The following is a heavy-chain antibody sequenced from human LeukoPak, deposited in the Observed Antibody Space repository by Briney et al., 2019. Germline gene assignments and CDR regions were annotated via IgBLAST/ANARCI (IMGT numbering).Heavy chain of an antibody. CDR1: GYTFTSYG. Sequence: ASVKVSCKASGYTFTSYGISWVRQAPGQGLEWMGWNSAYNGNTDYAQKLQGRVTMTTDTSTSTAYMELRSLRSDDTAVYYCARKPIVGATFWFDPWGQGTLVTVSS. CDR3: ARKPIVGATFWFDP. D-gene: IGHD1-26*01. CDR2: NSAYNGNT. J-gene: IGHJ5*02. V-gene: IGHV1-18*01.